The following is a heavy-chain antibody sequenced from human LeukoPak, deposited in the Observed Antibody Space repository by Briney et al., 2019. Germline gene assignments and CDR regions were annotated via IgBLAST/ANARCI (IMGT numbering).Heavy chain of an antibody. Sequence: GGSLRLSCAASGFTFSRDAMSWVRQAPGKGLEWVAVILSDGSIQNSADSVMGRFIISRDNSKNTLFLQMNRLRTEDTAVYYCARGAILGGYNLIDDWGQGTLVTVSS. J-gene: IGHJ4*02. D-gene: IGHD1-26*01. CDR2: ILSDGSIQ. V-gene: IGHV3-30*03. CDR3: ARGAILGGYNLIDD. CDR1: GFTFSRDA.